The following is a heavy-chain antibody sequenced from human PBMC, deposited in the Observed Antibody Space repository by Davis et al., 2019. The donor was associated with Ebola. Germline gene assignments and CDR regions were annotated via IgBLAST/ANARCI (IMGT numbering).Heavy chain of an antibody. CDR2: IYYSGST. J-gene: IGHJ4*02. CDR1: GGSISSSSYY. CDR3: ASHKYSSGLAPFDY. D-gene: IGHD6-19*01. Sequence: PSETLSLTCTVSGGSISSSSYYWGWIRQPPGKGLEWIGSIYYSGSTYYNPSLKSRVTISVDTSKNQFSLKLSSVTAADTAVYYCASHKYSSGLAPFDYWGQGTLVTVSS. V-gene: IGHV4-39*01.